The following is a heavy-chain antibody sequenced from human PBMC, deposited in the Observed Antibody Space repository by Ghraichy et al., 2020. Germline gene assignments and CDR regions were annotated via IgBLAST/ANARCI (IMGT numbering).Heavy chain of an antibody. V-gene: IGHV3-23*01. CDR2: ISATSDHT. CDR3: VKCGDGGWCQHQYFHH. CDR1: GFTFSDYS. D-gene: IGHD2-21*01. Sequence: RGSLRLSCTASGFTFSDYSMSWVRQAPGKGLEWVSAISATSDHTPYADSVKGRFTVSRDNAKNTLYLLMNSLRAEDTAVYYCVKCGDGGWCQHQYFHHWGQGTLVTVSS. J-gene: IGHJ1*01.